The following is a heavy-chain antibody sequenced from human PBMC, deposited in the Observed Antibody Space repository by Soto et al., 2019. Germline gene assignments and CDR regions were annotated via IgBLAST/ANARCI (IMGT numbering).Heavy chain of an antibody. V-gene: IGHV3-11*01. CDR2: ISSSGSIT. CDR1: GFTFSDYY. CDR3: ARDLGYYDSSGYSDY. J-gene: IGHJ4*02. D-gene: IGHD3-22*01. Sequence: GVLRLSCAASGFTFSDYYMRWIRQAPGKGLEWVSYISSSGSITYYADSVKGRFTISRDNAKSSLYLQMNSLRAEDAAVYYCARDLGYYDSSGYSDYWGQGTLVTVSS.